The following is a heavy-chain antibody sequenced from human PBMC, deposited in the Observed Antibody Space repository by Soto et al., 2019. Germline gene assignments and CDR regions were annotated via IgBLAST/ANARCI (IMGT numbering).Heavy chain of an antibody. D-gene: IGHD2-8*01. CDR3: AGKPNALSYFDY. Sequence: PSETLSLTCTVSGGSISSGGYYWNWIRQHPGKGLEWIGSIHYSGITYYNPSLRSRISISVDKSKNQFSLKLSSVTAADTAVYFCAGKPNALSYFDYWGQGTLVTVSS. J-gene: IGHJ4*02. CDR2: IHYSGIT. V-gene: IGHV4-31*03. CDR1: GGSISSGGYY.